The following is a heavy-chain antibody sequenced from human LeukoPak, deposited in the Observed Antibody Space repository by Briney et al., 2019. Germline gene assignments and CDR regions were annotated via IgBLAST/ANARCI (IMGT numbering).Heavy chain of an antibody. V-gene: IGHV3-33*01. J-gene: IGHJ4*02. CDR2: LVYDERS. D-gene: IGHD6-19*01. CDR3: ARDLSAAFDF. Sequence: GRSQRLSCAASGFPFSSYGMHGVRQAPGKGLEWVARLVYDERSDYADSVKGRFSISRDNSKNTLFLDMSDLRVEDTAVYYCARDLSAAFDFWGQGVLVTVSS. CDR1: GFPFSSYG.